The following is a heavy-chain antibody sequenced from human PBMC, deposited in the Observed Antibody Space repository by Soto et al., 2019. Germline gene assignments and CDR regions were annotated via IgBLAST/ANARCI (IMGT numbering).Heavy chain of an antibody. CDR2: IDPSDSYT. J-gene: IGHJ6*02. CDR1: GYSFTSYW. Sequence: GESLKISCKGSGYSFTSYWISWVRQMPGKGLEWMGRIDPSDSYTNYSPSFQGHVTISADKSISTAYLQWSSLKASDTAMYYCARQDCSGGSCYPSRHYYYGMDVWGQGTTVTVSS. D-gene: IGHD2-15*01. CDR3: ARQDCSGGSCYPSRHYYYGMDV. V-gene: IGHV5-10-1*01.